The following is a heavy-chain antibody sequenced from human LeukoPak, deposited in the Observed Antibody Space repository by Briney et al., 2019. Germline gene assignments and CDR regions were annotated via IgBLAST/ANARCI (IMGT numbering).Heavy chain of an antibody. J-gene: IGHJ4*02. D-gene: IGHD3-10*01. CDR3: ARQGRHYYGSGSFDY. V-gene: IGHV4-39*01. CDR1: GGSISSSSYY. Sequence: SETLSLTCTVSGGSISSSSYYWGWNRQPPGKGLERIGSIYYSGSTYYNPSLKSRVTISVDTSKNQFSLKLSSVTAADTAVYYCARQGRHYYGSGSFDYWGQGTLVTVSS. CDR2: IYYSGST.